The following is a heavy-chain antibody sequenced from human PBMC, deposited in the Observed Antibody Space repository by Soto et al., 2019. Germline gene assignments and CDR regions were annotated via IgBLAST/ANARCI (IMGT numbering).Heavy chain of an antibody. CDR3: ARDRIYRYGSVLAHTDYYYYHGMDG. CDR1: GGPISSGGYY. Sequence: QVQLQESGPGLVKPSQTLSLTCTVSGGPISSGGYYWSWIRQHPGKGLEWIGYLYYIGGTCYNPALKSRVTISLDTSKNQFSLKLSSVSTADTAVYYCARDRIYRYGSVLAHTDYYYYHGMDGWGQGTTVT. V-gene: IGHV4-31*03. CDR2: LYYIGGT. D-gene: IGHD5-18*01. J-gene: IGHJ6*02.